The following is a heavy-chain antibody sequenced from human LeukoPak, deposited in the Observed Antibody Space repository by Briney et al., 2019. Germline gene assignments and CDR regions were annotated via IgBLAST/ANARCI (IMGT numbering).Heavy chain of an antibody. J-gene: IGHJ3*02. Sequence: PGGSLRLSCAASGFTFSSYSMNWVRQAPGKRLEWVSYISSSSSTIYYADSVKGRFTISRDNAKNSLYLQMNSLRAEDTAVYYCARDMFGDGYNLDAFDIWGQGTMVTVSS. V-gene: IGHV3-48*01. CDR1: GFTFSSYS. CDR3: ARDMFGDGYNLDAFDI. D-gene: IGHD5-24*01. CDR2: ISSSSSTI.